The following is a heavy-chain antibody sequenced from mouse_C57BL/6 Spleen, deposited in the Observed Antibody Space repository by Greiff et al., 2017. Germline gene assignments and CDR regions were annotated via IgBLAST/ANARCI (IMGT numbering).Heavy chain of an antibody. CDR1: GYAFTNYL. V-gene: IGHV1-54*01. CDR2: INPGSGGT. CDR3: ARCGYGSSYDWYFDV. D-gene: IGHD1-1*01. J-gene: IGHJ1*03. Sequence: VQLQESGAELVRPGTSVKVSCKASGYAFTNYLIAWVKQRPGQGLEWIGVINPGSGGTNYNEKFKGKATLTADKSSSTAYMQLSSLTSEDSAVYFCARCGYGSSYDWYFDVWGTGTTVTVSS.